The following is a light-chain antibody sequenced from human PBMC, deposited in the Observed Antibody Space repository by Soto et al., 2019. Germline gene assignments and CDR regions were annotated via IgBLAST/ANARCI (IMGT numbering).Light chain of an antibody. V-gene: IGKV3-20*01. CDR2: GAS. CDR1: QSVSSSY. J-gene: IGKJ3*01. CDR3: QQYGSAPLT. Sequence: ETVLTQSPGTLSLSPGERATLSCRASQSVSSSYLAWYQQKPGQAPILLIYGASSRATGIPDRFSGSGSGTDFTLTISRLEPEEFAVYYCQQYGSAPLTFGPGPKVAI.